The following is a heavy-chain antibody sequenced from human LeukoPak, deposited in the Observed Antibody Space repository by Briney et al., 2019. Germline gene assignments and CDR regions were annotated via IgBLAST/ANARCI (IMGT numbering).Heavy chain of an antibody. CDR3: ARGYAAGTFDY. Sequence: GASVKVSCKASGGTFSSYAISWVRQAPGQGLEWMGGIIPIFGTANYAQRFQGRVTITADESTSTAYMELSSLRSEDTAVYYCARGYAAGTFDYWGQGTLVTVSS. CDR1: GGTFSSYA. J-gene: IGHJ4*02. V-gene: IGHV1-69*13. D-gene: IGHD6-13*01. CDR2: IIPIFGTA.